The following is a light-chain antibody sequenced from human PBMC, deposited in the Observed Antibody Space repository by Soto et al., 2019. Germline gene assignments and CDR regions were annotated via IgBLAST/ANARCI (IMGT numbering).Light chain of an antibody. V-gene: IGLV2-14*03. CDR2: GVT. CDR3: SSFTSNRIYV. J-gene: IGLJ1*01. CDR1: HNDIGTYDY. Sequence: QSALAQPTSVSLSPGQSISISCTGNHNDIGTYDYVSWYQQHPGRAPRLLIHGVTTRASGISDRFSASKSGLTASLTISGLQPEDEADYYCSSFTSNRIYVFGPGTKVTVL.